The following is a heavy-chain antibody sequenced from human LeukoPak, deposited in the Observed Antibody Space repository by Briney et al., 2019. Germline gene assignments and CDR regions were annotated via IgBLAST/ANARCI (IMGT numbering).Heavy chain of an antibody. CDR2: INYSGRT. V-gene: IGHV4-34*01. CDR1: DGSFSDYY. J-gene: IGHJ5*02. D-gene: IGHD2-15*01. CDR3: ARDNRYCNGGYCSNSFDP. Sequence: SETLFLTCAVFDGSFSDYYWSWVRQPPGKGLEWIGEINYSGRTNYYPSLTSRATQSIDTSKNQFSLKLTSVTAADTAVYFCARDNRYCNGGYCSNSFDPWGQGTLVTVSS.